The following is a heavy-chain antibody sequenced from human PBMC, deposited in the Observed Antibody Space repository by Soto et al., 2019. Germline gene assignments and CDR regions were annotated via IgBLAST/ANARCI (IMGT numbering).Heavy chain of an antibody. CDR2: INPNSGGT. CDR1: GYTFTGYY. D-gene: IGHD4-17*01. Sequence: GASVKVSCKASGYTFTGYYMHWVRQAPGQGLEWMGWINPNSGGTNYAQKFQGWVTMTRDTSISTAYMELSRLRSDDTAVYYCARGPDGLYGDYDEPPLDFDYWGQGTLVTSPQ. V-gene: IGHV1-2*04. CDR3: ARGPDGLYGDYDEPPLDFDY. J-gene: IGHJ4*02.